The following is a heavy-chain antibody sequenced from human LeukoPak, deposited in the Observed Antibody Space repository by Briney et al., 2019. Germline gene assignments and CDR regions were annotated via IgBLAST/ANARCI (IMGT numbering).Heavy chain of an antibody. J-gene: IGHJ3*02. CDR2: ISGSGGST. Sequence: GGSLRLSCAASGFTFSSYAMSWVRQAPGKGLEWVSAISGSGGSTYYADSVKGRFTISRDNSKNTLYLQMNSLKTEDTAVYYCTTDGVLRLWWELLEERGHAFDIWGQGTMVTVSS. D-gene: IGHD1-26*01. V-gene: IGHV3-23*01. CDR3: TTDGVLRLWWELLEERGHAFDI. CDR1: GFTFSSYA.